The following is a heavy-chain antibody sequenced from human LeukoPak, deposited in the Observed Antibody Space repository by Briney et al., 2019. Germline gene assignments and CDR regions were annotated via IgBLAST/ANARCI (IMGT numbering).Heavy chain of an antibody. CDR3: ARYVSVWVTTLEY. J-gene: IGHJ4*02. Sequence: PGGSLRLSCAASGFTFSSYDMSWVRQAPGKGLEWVSAISGSGGSTYSADSVKGRFTISRDNAKNTLYLQMNSLRDEDTAVYYCARYVSVWVTTLEYWGQGTLVTVSS. V-gene: IGHV3-23*01. CDR2: ISGSGGST. CDR1: GFTFSSYD. D-gene: IGHD2-21*02.